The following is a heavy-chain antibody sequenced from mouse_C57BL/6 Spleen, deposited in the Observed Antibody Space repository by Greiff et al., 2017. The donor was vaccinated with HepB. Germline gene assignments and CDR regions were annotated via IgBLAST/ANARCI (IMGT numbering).Heavy chain of an antibody. V-gene: IGHV2-2*01. CDR3: ARIVNGYYLYAMDY. CDR1: GFSLTNYG. J-gene: IGHJ4*01. D-gene: IGHD2-3*01. CDR2: IWSGGST. Sequence: QVQLKESGPGLVQPSQSLSITCTVSGFSLTNYGVHWVRQSPGKGLEWLGVIWSGGSTDYNAAFISRLSISKDNSKSQAVFKMNSLQADDTVIYYGARIVNGYYLYAMDYWGQGTSVTVSS.